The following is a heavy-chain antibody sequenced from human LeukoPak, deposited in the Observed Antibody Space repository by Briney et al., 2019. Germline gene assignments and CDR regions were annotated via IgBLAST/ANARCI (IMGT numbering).Heavy chain of an antibody. J-gene: IGHJ5*02. CDR3: ARGGSFGGLAFDP. Sequence: ASVKASCKASGYTFSSYYMHWVRQAPGQGLEWMGIINPSDGSTTYAQKFQGRVTMTRDMSTRTVYMELSSLRSEDTAVYYCARGGSFGGLAFDPWGQGTLVTVSS. CDR1: GYTFSSYY. V-gene: IGHV1-46*01. D-gene: IGHD1-26*01. CDR2: INPSDGST.